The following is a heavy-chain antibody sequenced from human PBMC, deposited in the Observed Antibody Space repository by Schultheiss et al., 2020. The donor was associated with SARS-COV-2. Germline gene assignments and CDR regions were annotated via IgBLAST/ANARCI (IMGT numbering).Heavy chain of an antibody. Sequence: GGSLRLSCAASGFTFSQHDMHWVRQGPGKGLEWVALISHNGNKKYYVDSLKGRFTISRDNSGNTLYLQMNSLRAEDTAVYYCARRGRCGGDCSYPDYWGQGTLVTVSS. CDR3: ARRGRCGGDCSYPDY. CDR2: ISHNGNKK. CDR1: GFTFSQHD. D-gene: IGHD2-21*01. V-gene: IGHV3-30*03. J-gene: IGHJ4*02.